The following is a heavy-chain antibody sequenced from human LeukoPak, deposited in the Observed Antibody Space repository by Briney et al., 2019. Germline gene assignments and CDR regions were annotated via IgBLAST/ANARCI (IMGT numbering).Heavy chain of an antibody. CDR3: ARERDGRFFDY. D-gene: IGHD5-24*01. CDR2: INQGGSER. V-gene: IGHV3-7*01. J-gene: IGHJ4*02. CDR1: GLTFRSFW. Sequence: PGGSLRLSCAVSGLTFRSFWMSWVRQAPGKGLEWVANINQGGSERYFVDSVKGRFTISRDNAKNSLHLQMNTLTAEDTAVYYCARERDGRFFDYWGQGTLVTVSS.